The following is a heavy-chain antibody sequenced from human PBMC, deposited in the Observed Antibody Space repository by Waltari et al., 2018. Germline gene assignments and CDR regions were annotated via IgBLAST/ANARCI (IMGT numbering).Heavy chain of an antibody. CDR2: IIPIVGTA. V-gene: IGHV1-69*05. Sequence: QVQLVQSGAEVKRPGSSVKVSCRASGGIFTNYAISWVRQAPGQGLEWMGGIIPIVGTANSEQKFQGRLTITSDESTSTAYMELSSLRPEDTAVYFCARDLGAMKVTSALEIWGQGTRVTVSS. D-gene: IGHD3-10*01. CDR3: ARDLGAMKVTSALEI. CDR1: GGIFTNYA. J-gene: IGHJ3*02.